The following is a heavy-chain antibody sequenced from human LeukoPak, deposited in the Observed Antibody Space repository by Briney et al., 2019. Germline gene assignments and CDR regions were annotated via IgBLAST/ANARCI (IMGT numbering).Heavy chain of an antibody. CDR3: ARDSRVWATGVLDQ. Sequence: PGGSLRLSCAASGFTFSSYWMSWVRQAPGKGLEWVANIKQDGSEKYYVDSVKGRFTISRDNAENSLYLQMNSLSAEDTAVYYCARDSRVWATGVLDQWGQGTLVTVSS. J-gene: IGHJ4*02. CDR2: IKQDGSEK. V-gene: IGHV3-7*01. D-gene: IGHD1-1*01. CDR1: GFTFSSYW.